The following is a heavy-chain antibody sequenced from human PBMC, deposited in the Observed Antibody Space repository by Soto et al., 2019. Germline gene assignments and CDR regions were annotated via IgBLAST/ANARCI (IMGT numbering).Heavy chain of an antibody. V-gene: IGHV1-8*01. D-gene: IGHD2-2*01. CDR3: ARGRTILGYCSSTSCYSYVFDY. Sequence: ASVKVSCKASGYTFTSYDINCVRQATGQGLEWMGWMNPNSGNTGYAQKFQGRVTMTRNTSISTAYMELSSLRSEDTAVYYCARGRTILGYCSSTSCYSYVFDYWGQGTLVTVSS. J-gene: IGHJ4*02. CDR1: GYTFTSYD. CDR2: MNPNSGNT.